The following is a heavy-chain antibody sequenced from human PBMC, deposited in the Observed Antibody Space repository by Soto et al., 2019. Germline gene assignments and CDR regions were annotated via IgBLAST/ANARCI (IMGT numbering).Heavy chain of an antibody. J-gene: IGHJ4*02. Sequence: EVQVVESGGGLVKPGGSLRLSCTAPRSPFSSYGMNWVRQAPGKGLEWVASINNGGEYIYYADSVQGRFTISRDNAKNSLYLQMNSLRAEDTAVYFCARDESAGSSIRYWGQGTLVTVSS. D-gene: IGHD6-13*01. CDR2: INNGGEYI. CDR3: ARDESAGSSIRY. V-gene: IGHV3-21*01. CDR1: RSPFSSYG.